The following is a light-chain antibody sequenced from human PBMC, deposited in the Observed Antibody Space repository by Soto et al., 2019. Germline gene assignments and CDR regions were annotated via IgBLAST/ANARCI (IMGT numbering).Light chain of an antibody. Sequence: QSALTQPASVSGSPGQSITISRTGTSSDVGGYNYVSWYQQHPGKAPKLMIYDVSNRPSGVSNRFSGSKSGNTASLTISGLQAEDEADYYCSSYASSSRGAFGGGTKLTV. V-gene: IGLV2-14*01. J-gene: IGLJ2*01. CDR2: DVS. CDR3: SSYASSSRGA. CDR1: SSDVGGYNY.